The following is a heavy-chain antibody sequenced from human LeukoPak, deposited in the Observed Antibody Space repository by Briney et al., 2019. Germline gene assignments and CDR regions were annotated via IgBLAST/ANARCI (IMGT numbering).Heavy chain of an antibody. Sequence: SETLSLTCTVSGGSISSYYWSWIRQPPGKGLEWIGEINHSGSTNYNPSLKSRVTISVDTSKNQFSLKLSSVTAADTAVYYCARGRGDSSGYYYFYYWGQGTLVTVSS. J-gene: IGHJ4*02. CDR3: ARGRGDSSGYYYFYY. D-gene: IGHD3-22*01. CDR2: INHSGST. CDR1: GGSISSYY. V-gene: IGHV4-34*01.